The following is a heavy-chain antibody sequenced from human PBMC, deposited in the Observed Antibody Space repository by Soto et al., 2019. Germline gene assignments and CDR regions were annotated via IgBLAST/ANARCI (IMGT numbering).Heavy chain of an antibody. CDR1: GFTFSSYS. D-gene: IGHD6-13*01. Sequence: EVQLVESGGGLVKPGGSLRLSCAASGFTFSSYSMNWVRQAPGKGLEWVSSISSSSSYIYYADSVKGRFPISRDNAKNSLYLQMNSLRAEDTAVYYCAREEAEFDYWGQGTLVTVSS. CDR2: ISSSSSYI. CDR3: AREEAEFDY. V-gene: IGHV3-21*01. J-gene: IGHJ4*02.